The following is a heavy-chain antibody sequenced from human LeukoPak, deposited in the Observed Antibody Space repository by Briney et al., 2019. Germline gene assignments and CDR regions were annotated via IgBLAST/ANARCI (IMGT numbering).Heavy chain of an antibody. Sequence: AGGSLRLSCAASGFTFSDFYMSWVRQAPGKGLEWVASINKDGSEEKYVDSVKGRFTISRDNAKNSLYLQMSSLRADDTAVYYCARWPHCQDFWGRGTRVTVS. V-gene: IGHV3-7*03. CDR2: INKDGSEE. CDR1: GFTFSDFY. CDR3: ARWPHCQDF. J-gene: IGHJ4*02.